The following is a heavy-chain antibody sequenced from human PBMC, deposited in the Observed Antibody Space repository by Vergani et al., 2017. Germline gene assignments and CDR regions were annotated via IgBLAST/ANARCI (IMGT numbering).Heavy chain of an antibody. CDR1: GYTFTSYA. CDR2: INAGNGNT. Sequence: QVQLVQSGAEVKKPGASVKVSCKASGYTFTSYAMHWVRQAPGQRLEWMGWINAGNGNTKYSQKFQGRVTITRDTSASTAYMELSSLRSEDTAVYYCARDNVAAATPFDYWGQGTLDTVSS. V-gene: IGHV1-3*01. CDR3: ARDNVAAATPFDY. J-gene: IGHJ4*02. D-gene: IGHD6-13*01.